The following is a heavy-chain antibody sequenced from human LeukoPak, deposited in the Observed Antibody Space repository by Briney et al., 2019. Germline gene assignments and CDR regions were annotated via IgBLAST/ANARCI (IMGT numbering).Heavy chain of an antibody. CDR3: ARGGLNGRED. J-gene: IGHJ4*02. CDR1: GFSLSSYA. Sequence: GGSLRLSCAPSGFSLSSYAMSWVRQAPGKGREWVSAISDSGNTYHADSVKGRFTISRDNSKNTLYLQMNSLRAEDTAVYYCARGGLNGREDWGEGSLVTVSS. V-gene: IGHV3-23*01. D-gene: IGHD2-8*01. CDR2: ISDSGNT.